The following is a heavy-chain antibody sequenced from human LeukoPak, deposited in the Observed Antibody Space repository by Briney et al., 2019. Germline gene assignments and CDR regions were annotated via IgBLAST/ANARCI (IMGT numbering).Heavy chain of an antibody. CDR2: IYTSGST. V-gene: IGHV4-4*07. CDR3: ARGIYCSSTSCYYYYYYMDV. D-gene: IGHD2-2*01. J-gene: IGHJ6*03. CDR1: GGSISIYY. Sequence: PSETLSLTCTVSGGSISIYYWSWIRQPAGKGLEWIGRIYTSGSTNYNPSLKSRVTMSVDTSKNQFSLKLSSVTAADTAVYYCARGIYCSSTSCYYYYYYMDVWGKGTTVTVSS.